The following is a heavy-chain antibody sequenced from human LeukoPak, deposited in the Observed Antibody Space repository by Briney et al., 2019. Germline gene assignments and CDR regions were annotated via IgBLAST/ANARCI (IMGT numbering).Heavy chain of an antibody. Sequence: SETLSLTCTVSGGSISSSSYDWGWIRQPPGKGLEWVGSIYYSGSTYYNPSLKSRVTISVDTSKNQFSLKLSSVTAADTAVYYCARDCSGGSCYPYYYYGMDVWGQGTTVTVSS. CDR2: IYYSGST. J-gene: IGHJ6*02. D-gene: IGHD2-15*01. V-gene: IGHV4-39*07. CDR1: GGSISSSSYD. CDR3: ARDCSGGSCYPYYYYGMDV.